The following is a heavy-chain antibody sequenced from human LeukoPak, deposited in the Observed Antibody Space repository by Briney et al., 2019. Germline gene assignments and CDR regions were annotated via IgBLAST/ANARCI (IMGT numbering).Heavy chain of an antibody. CDR1: GGSISSGGYS. Sequence: SQTLSLTCAVSGGSISSGGYSWSWIRQPPGKGLEWIGYIYHSGSTYYNPSLKSRVTISVDRSKNQFSLKLSSVTAADTAVYYCARVRVMAFDIWGQGTMATVSS. CDR2: IYHSGST. J-gene: IGHJ3*02. CDR3: ARVRVMAFDI. D-gene: IGHD2-21*01. V-gene: IGHV4-30-2*01.